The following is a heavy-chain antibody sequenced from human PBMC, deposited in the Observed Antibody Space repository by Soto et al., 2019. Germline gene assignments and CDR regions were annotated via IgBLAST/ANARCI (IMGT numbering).Heavy chain of an antibody. V-gene: IGHV3-23*01. Sequence: EVQLLESGGGLVQPGGSLRLSCAASGFSFRNYAMSWVRQAPGKGLEWISTLTGSSSNIYYADSVKGRFAISRDNSRNTLYLQMNSLTAEDTAVYYCANGRATYGRLTHDSWGQGTLVTVSS. D-gene: IGHD3-10*01. CDR3: ANGRATYGRLTHDS. CDR1: GFSFRNYA. CDR2: LTGSSSNI. J-gene: IGHJ4*02.